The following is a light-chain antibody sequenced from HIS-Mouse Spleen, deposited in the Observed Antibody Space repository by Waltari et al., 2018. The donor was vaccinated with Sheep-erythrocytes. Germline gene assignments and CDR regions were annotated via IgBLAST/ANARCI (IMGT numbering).Light chain of an antibody. J-gene: IGLJ3*02. CDR2: EGS. CDR3: CSYAGSSTPWV. CDR1: SSDAGLYNL. Sequence: QSALTQPASVSGSPGQSITISCTGTSSDAGLYNLVPLYQQHPGKAPKLMIYEGSKRPSGVSNRFSGSKSGNMASLTISGLQAEDEADYYCCSYAGSSTPWVFGGGTKLTVL. V-gene: IGLV2-23*01.